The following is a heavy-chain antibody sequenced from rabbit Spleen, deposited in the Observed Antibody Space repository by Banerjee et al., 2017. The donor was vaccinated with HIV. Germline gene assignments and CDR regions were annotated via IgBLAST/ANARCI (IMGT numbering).Heavy chain of an antibody. D-gene: IGHD8-1*01. Sequence: QSLEESGGDLVKPGASLTLTCTASGFSFSHNDYMCWVRQAPGKGREWISCIAGSSSDFTYSATWAKGRFTCSKTSSTTVTLQMTSLTVAETATYFCARDTGSSFSSYGMDLWGQGTLVTVS. CDR2: IAGSSSDFT. J-gene: IGHJ6*01. CDR1: GFSFSHNDY. CDR3: ARDTGSSFSSYGMDL. V-gene: IGHV1S40*01.